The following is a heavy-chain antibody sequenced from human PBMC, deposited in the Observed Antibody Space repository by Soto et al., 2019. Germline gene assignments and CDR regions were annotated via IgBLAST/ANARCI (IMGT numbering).Heavy chain of an antibody. CDR1: GFTFSDFA. CDR3: AKVPEYRDGSSFYYFDS. V-gene: IGHV3-23*01. Sequence: PGGSLRLSCAASGFTFSDFAMNWVRQTPGKRLEWVSIITTTGDTSYYADSVKGRFTISRDNSKNMLYLQMNNLRVDDTAIYFCAKVPEYRDGSSFYYFDSWGQGAPVTV. J-gene: IGHJ4*02. CDR2: ITTTGDTS. D-gene: IGHD6-6*01.